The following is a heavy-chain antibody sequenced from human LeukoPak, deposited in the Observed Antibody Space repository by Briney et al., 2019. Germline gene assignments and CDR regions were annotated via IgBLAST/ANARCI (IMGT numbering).Heavy chain of an antibody. V-gene: IGHV1-46*01. CDR2: INPSGSTT. J-gene: IGHJ3*01. Sequence: ASVKVSCKASGYTFTSYFLHWVRQAPGQGLEWMGIINPSGSTTNYAQKSQGRVTMTKDTSTSTVYMELSSLRSEDTAVYYCARGDHVRIYAESSFDFWVQGTMVTVSS. CDR3: ARGDHVRIYAESSFDF. CDR1: GYTFTSYF. D-gene: IGHD5/OR15-5a*01.